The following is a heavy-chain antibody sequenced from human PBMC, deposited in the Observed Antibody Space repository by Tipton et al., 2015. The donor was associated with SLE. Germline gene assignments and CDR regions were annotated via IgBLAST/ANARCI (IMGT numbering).Heavy chain of an antibody. CDR1: GFTVSSNY. D-gene: IGHD3-10*01. J-gene: IGHJ5*02. CDR2: IYSGGST. Sequence: GSLRLSCAASGFTVSSNYMSWVRQAPGKGLEWVSVIYSGGSTYYADSVKGRFTISRDNSKNTLYLQMNSLRAEDTAVYYCARGNTYGSGSRNWFDPWGQGTLVTVSS. V-gene: IGHV3-66*01. CDR3: ARGNTYGSGSRNWFDP.